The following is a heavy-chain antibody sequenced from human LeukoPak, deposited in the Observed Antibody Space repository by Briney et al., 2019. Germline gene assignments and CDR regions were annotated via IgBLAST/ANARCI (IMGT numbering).Heavy chain of an antibody. Sequence: SETLSLTCTVSGGSISSGGYYWSWIRQHPGKGLEWIGYIYYSGSTYYNPSLKSRVTISVDTSKNQFSLKLSSVTAADTAVYYCARDGVVSGDAFDIWGQRTMVTVSS. D-gene: IGHD2-2*01. CDR2: IYYSGST. J-gene: IGHJ3*02. V-gene: IGHV4-31*03. CDR3: ARDGVVSGDAFDI. CDR1: GGSISSGGYY.